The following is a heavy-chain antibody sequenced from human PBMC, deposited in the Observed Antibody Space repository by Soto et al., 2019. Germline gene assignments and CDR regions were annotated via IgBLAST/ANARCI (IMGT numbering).Heavy chain of an antibody. CDR3: ATAEVDY. CDR1: AFTFSDYW. Sequence: GGSLRLSCAAAAFTFSDYWMHCVRQPPGKGPEWVSRMTGDGRTTQYADSVKGRFTGSRDNDTSKLYLQMNSLRAEDRAVYYCATAEVDYWGPGTLVTVSS. CDR2: MTGDGRTT. V-gene: IGHV3-74*03. J-gene: IGHJ4*02.